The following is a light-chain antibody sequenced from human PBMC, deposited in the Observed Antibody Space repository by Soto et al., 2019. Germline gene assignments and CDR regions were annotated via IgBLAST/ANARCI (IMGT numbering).Light chain of an antibody. Sequence: GARVTITCRASQSISSYLNWYQQKPGKAPKLLIYAASSLQSGVPSRFSGSGSGTDFTLTISSLQPEDFATYYCQQSYSTPPLTFGGGTKVDIK. J-gene: IGKJ4*01. CDR3: QQSYSTPPLT. V-gene: IGKV1-39*01. CDR2: AAS. CDR1: QSISSY.